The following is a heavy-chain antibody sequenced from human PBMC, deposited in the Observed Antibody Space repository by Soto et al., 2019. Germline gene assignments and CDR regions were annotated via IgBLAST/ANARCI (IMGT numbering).Heavy chain of an antibody. CDR2: IIPIFGTA. Sequence: QVQLVQSGAEGRKPGSSVKVSCKASGGTFSSYAISWVIQAPGQGLEWMGGIIPIFGTANYEQKFQGRVTITADESTSTSYMELSSLRSEDTAVYYCARARFVVVTPVRGGYFDYWCQGTLVNVSS. D-gene: IGHD2-21*02. CDR3: ARARFVVVTPVRGGYFDY. J-gene: IGHJ4*02. V-gene: IGHV1-69*01. CDR1: GGTFSSYA.